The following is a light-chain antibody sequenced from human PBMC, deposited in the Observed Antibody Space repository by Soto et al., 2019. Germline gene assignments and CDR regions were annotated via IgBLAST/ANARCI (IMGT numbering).Light chain of an antibody. V-gene: IGKV3-20*01. J-gene: IGKJ2*01. CDR2: GAS. CDR1: QSIISSY. CDR3: QQYASSPYT. Sequence: EIVWTQSPGTLSLSPGERATLSCRASQSIISSYLAWYQQKPGQAPRLLIYGASRRATGIPDRFSGRESGTDFTLTITTLEPEDSAVYFCQQYASSPYTFGQGTKVDIK.